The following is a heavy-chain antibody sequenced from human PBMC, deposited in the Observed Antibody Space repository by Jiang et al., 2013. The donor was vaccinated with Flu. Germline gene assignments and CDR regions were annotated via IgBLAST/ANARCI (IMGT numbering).Heavy chain of an antibody. CDR2: ISYDGSNK. V-gene: IGHV3-30*18. CDR1: GFTFSSYG. CDR3: AKETHGYSGSYFHY. D-gene: IGHD1-26*01. Sequence: VQLVESGGGVVQPGRSLRLSCAASGFTFSSYGMHWVRQAPGKGLEWVAVISYDGSNKYYADSVKGRFTISRDNSENTLYLQMNSLRAEDTAVYYCAKETHGYSGSYFHYWGQGTLVTVSS. J-gene: IGHJ4*02.